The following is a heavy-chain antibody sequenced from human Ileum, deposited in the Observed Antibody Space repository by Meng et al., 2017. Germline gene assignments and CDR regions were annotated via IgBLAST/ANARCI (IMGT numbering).Heavy chain of an antibody. CDR2: TYYNGSP. J-gene: IGHJ4*02. Sequence: QVQLQESGPGLGKPAQTLARTCRDAGGSFSSENYYWTWIRQTPGKGLEWIGLTYYNGSPFYNPSLRSRVTISVDTSKDQFSLKLTSVTAADTAVYYCARERRHYYGSGSFDYWGQGILVTVSS. CDR1: GGSFSSENYY. V-gene: IGHV4-30-4*01. CDR3: ARERRHYYGSGSFDY. D-gene: IGHD3-10*01.